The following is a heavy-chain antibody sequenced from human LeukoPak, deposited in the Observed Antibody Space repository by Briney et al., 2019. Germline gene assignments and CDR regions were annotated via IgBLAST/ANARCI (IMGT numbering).Heavy chain of an antibody. CDR2: INPSGGST. Sequence: ASVKVSCKASGYTFTGYYMHWVRQAPGQGLEWMGIINPSGGSTSYAQKFQGRVTMTRDTSTSTVYMELSSLRSEDTAMYYCMRDTYASSWLWGFDPWGQGTLVTVSS. V-gene: IGHV1-46*01. CDR3: MRDTYASSWLWGFDP. J-gene: IGHJ5*02. CDR1: GYTFTGYY. D-gene: IGHD6-13*01.